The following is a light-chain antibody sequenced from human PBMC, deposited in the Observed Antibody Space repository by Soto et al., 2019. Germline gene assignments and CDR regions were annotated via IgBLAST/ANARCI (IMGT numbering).Light chain of an antibody. J-gene: IGKJ4*01. CDR3: QQYGYPQLT. Sequence: EIVLTQSPGTLSLSPGETVTLSCRASQSISSNYVAWFQHKPGQAPRLLIYGASSRAPGIPERFSGSGSGTDFSLTINRLEPEDSAVFYCQQYGYPQLTFGGGTKVENK. V-gene: IGKV3-20*01. CDR1: QSISSNY. CDR2: GAS.